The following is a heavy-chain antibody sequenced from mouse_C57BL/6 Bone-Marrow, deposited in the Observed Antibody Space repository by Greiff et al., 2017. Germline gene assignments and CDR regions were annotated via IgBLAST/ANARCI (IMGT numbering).Heavy chain of an antibody. V-gene: IGHV1-53*01. CDR2: INPSNGGT. CDR3: ARTGFAY. Sequence: VQLQQPGTELVKPGASVKLSCKASGYNFKSYWMHWVKQRPGQGLEWIGNINPSNGGTNYNEKFKSQATLTADKSSSTAYMQLSSLASEDTAVDYCARTGFAYWGQGTLVTVSA. CDR1: GYNFKSYW. J-gene: IGHJ3*01.